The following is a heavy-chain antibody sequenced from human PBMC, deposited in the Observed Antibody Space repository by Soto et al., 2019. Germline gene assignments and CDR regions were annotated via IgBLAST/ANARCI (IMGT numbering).Heavy chain of an antibody. J-gene: IGHJ6*02. CDR3: ARHGSGYLPYYYGMDV. D-gene: IGHD3-3*01. Sequence: DSLTISCKGSGYSFTSSWVGLVRPMPGKGLEWMGIIDPGDSDARYSPSFQGQVTISADKSINTAYLQWSTLKASDTAMYYCARHGSGYLPYYYGMDVWGQGTAVTVSS. V-gene: IGHV5-51*01. CDR1: GYSFTSSW. CDR2: IDPGDSDA.